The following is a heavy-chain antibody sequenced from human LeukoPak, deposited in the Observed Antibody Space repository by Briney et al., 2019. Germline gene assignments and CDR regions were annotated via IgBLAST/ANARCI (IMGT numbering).Heavy chain of an antibody. V-gene: IGHV4-59*12. CDR3: ARDRAHYYASSGYHGAFDI. D-gene: IGHD3-22*01. CDR1: GGSISSYY. CDR2: IYYSGST. Sequence: PSETLSLTCTVSGGSISSYYWSWIRQPPGKGLEWIGYIYYSGSTNYNPSLKSRVTISVDTSKNQSSLKRNSVTAADTAVYYCARDRAHYYASSGYHGAFDIWGQGTMVTVSS. J-gene: IGHJ3*02.